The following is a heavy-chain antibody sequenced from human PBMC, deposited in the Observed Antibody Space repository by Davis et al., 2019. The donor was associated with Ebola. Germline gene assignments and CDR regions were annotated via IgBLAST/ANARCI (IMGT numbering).Heavy chain of an antibody. V-gene: IGHV3-48*04. CDR2: ISGDSRTI. CDR3: AKGYGDYYYYYGMDV. Sequence: GGSLRLSCVASGFTFSGYSMNWVRQAPGEGLEWVSYISGDSRTIDYAGSVKGRFTVSRDNAKNKLYLQMNSLRAEDTAVYYCAKGYGDYYYYYGMDVWGKGTTVTVSS. J-gene: IGHJ6*04. D-gene: IGHD4-17*01. CDR1: GFTFSGYS.